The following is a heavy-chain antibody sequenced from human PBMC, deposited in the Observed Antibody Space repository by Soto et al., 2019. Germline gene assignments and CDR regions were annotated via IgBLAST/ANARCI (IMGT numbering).Heavy chain of an antibody. D-gene: IGHD6-13*01. CDR1: GYIFTDYH. Sequence: QVQLVQSGAEVKKPGASVKVSCKASGYIFTDYHIHWVRQAPGQGLEFMGWINTDNGGAGSAQQFQGRVTVTRDTSITTVYLELSNLRSDDTAVYFCAKERGSNSLNPSYNWFDTWGQGTLITVSS. CDR3: AKERGSNSLNPSYNWFDT. V-gene: IGHV1-2*02. CDR2: INTDNGGA. J-gene: IGHJ5*02.